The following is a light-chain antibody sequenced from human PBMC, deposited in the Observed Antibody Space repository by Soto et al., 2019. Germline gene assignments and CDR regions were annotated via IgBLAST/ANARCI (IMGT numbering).Light chain of an antibody. CDR1: QSVSNNY. V-gene: IGKV3-20*01. Sequence: EGLLTQSPGALSLSPGDRATLSCRASQSVSNNYFAWYQQKPGQAPRLLLFGSPDRAAGIPDRFSGSGSGTDCAPTIGRVEPVDFAGYYRQQGGSSPPSTFGQGTKLEI. CDR3: QQGGSSPPST. CDR2: GSP. J-gene: IGKJ2*01.